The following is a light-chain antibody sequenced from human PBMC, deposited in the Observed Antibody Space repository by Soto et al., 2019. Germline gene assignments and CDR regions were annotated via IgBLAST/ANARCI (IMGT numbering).Light chain of an antibody. Sequence: DIQMTQSPSTLSATAGDRVTITCRASQSISSWLAWYQQKPGTAPKLLIYHASTLESGVPSRFSGSGSGTDFTLTISSLGPEDFAVYYCQQRLNSITFGQGTRLEIK. CDR3: QQRLNSIT. CDR1: QSISSW. V-gene: IGKV1-5*01. J-gene: IGKJ5*01. CDR2: HAS.